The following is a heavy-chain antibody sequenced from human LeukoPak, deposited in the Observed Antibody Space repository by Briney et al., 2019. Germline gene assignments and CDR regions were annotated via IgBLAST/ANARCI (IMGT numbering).Heavy chain of an antibody. CDR2: ISSSSSYI. Sequence: PGGSLRLSCAASGFTFSSYWMSWARQAPGKGLEWVSSISSSSSYIYYADSVKGRFTISRDNAKNSLYLQMNSLRAEDTAVYYCARDSIGEEDYWGQGTLVTVSS. D-gene: IGHD3-10*01. V-gene: IGHV3-21*01. J-gene: IGHJ4*02. CDR1: GFTFSSYW. CDR3: ARDSIGEEDY.